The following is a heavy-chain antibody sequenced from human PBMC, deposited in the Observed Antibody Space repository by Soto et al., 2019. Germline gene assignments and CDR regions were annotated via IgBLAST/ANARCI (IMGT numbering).Heavy chain of an antibody. J-gene: IGHJ5*02. CDR2: IHYSGST. CDR3: ARHEIAAAVDP. CDR1: GGSISSSSYY. V-gene: IGHV4-39*01. D-gene: IGHD6-13*01. Sequence: QLQLQESGPGLVKPSETLSLTCTVSGGSISSSSYYWGWIRQPPGKGLEWIGSIHYSGSTYYNPSLKSRVTISVGTSKNQFSLKLSSVTAADTAVYYCARHEIAAAVDPWGQGTLVTVSS.